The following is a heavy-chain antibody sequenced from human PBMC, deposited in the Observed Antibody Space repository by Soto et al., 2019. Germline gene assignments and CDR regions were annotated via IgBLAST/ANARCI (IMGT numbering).Heavy chain of an antibody. V-gene: IGHV4-34*01. CDR1: GGSFSGYY. D-gene: IGHD3-16*02. CDR2: INHSGST. Sequence: PSETLSLTCAVYGGSFSGYYWSWIRQPPGKGLEWIGEINHSGSTNYNPSLKSRVTISVDTSKNQFSLKLSSVTAADTAVYYCARGEGMITFGGVIVTPGPFDYWGQGTLVTVSS. CDR3: ARGEGMITFGGVIVTPGPFDY. J-gene: IGHJ4*02.